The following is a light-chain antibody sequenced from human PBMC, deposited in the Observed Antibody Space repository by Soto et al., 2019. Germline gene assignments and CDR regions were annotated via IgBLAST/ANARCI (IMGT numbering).Light chain of an antibody. CDR2: AAS. CDR1: QSISSY. Sequence: DIQMTQSPSSLSASVGDRVTITCRASQSISSYLNWYQQKPGKAPKLLIYAASSLRSGVPSRFSGSGSGTDFTLTISSLQPEDFGTYYCQQSYSTPPTFGQGTRLESK. J-gene: IGKJ5*01. V-gene: IGKV1-39*01. CDR3: QQSYSTPPT.